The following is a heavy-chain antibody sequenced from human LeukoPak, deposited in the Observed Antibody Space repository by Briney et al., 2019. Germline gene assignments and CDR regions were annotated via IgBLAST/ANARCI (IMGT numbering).Heavy chain of an antibody. D-gene: IGHD3-10*01. V-gene: IGHV3-48*03. J-gene: IGHJ4*02. CDR1: GFTFSSYE. CDR3: ARVSSGYGLGVRVDY. CDR2: ISSSGSNI. Sequence: GGSLRLSCAASGFTFSSYEMNWVRQAPGKGLEWVSYISSSGSNIYYADSVKGRFTISRDKAKNSLYMQMNSLRAEDTAVYYCARVSSGYGLGVRVDYWGQGTLVTVSS.